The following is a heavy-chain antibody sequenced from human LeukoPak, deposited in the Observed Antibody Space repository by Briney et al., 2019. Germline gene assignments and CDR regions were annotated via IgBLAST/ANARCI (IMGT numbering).Heavy chain of an antibody. D-gene: IGHD6-19*01. V-gene: IGHV3-30*02. Sequence: GGSLRLSCAASGFTFSSYGVHWVRRAPGKGLEWVAFIRYDGSNKYYADSVKGRFTISRDNSKNTLYLQMNSLRAEDTAVYYCAKDLYSSGPGRYMDVWGKGTTVTVSS. J-gene: IGHJ6*03. CDR1: GFTFSSYG. CDR2: IRYDGSNK. CDR3: AKDLYSSGPGRYMDV.